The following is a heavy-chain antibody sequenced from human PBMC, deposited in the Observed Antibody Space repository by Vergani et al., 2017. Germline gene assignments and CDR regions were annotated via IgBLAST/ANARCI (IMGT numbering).Heavy chain of an antibody. D-gene: IGHD1-7*01. J-gene: IGHJ6*03. V-gene: IGHV1-58*02. CDR2: IVVGSGNT. Sequence: QLVQSGAEVKKPGSSVKVSCKASGFTFTSSAMQWVRQARGQRLEWIGWIVVGSGNTNYAQKFQERGTITRDMSTSTAYMELSRLRSEDTAVYYCAAAGSWNYVGYYYYMDVWGKGTTVTVSS. CDR3: AAAGSWNYVGYYYYMDV. CDR1: GFTFTSSA.